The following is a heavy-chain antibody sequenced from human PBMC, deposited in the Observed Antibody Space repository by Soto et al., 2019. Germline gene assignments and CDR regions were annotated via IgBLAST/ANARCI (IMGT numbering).Heavy chain of an antibody. CDR2: ISAYNGNT. V-gene: IGHV1-18*04. D-gene: IGHD3-22*01. CDR1: GYTFTSYG. CDR3: ARGDNYRTYYYDSSGYYPPRY. Sequence: ASVKVSFKASGYTFTSYGISWVRQAPGQGLEWMGWISAYNGNTNYAQKLQGRVTMTTDTSTSTAYMELRSLRSDDTAVYYCARGDNYRTYYYDSSGYYPPRYWGQGTLVTVSS. J-gene: IGHJ4*02.